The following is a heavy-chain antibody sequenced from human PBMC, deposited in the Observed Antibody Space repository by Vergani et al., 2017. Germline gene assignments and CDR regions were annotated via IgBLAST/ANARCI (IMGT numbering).Heavy chain of an antibody. CDR3: ARGGFGEFNY. CDR2: TYTSGST. J-gene: IGHJ4*02. Sequence: QVQLQESGPGLVKPSQTLSLTCTVSGGSISSGSYYWSWIRQPAGKGLEWIGRTYTSGSTNYNPSLKSRVTISVDTSKNQFSLKLSSVTAADTAVYYCARGGFGEFNYWGQGTLVTVSS. CDR1: GGSISSGSYY. D-gene: IGHD3-10*01. V-gene: IGHV4-61*02.